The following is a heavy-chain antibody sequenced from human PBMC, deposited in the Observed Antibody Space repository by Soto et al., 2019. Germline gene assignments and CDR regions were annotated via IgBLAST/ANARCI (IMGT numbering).Heavy chain of an antibody. CDR3: ARDGVTMIRGVTVVVY. V-gene: IGHV3-33*01. CDR2: IWYDGSNK. J-gene: IGHJ4*02. D-gene: IGHD3-10*01. Sequence: PGGSLRLSCAASGFTFSSYGMHWVRQAPGKGLEWVAVIWYDGSNKYYSDSVKGRFTISRDNSKNTLYLQMNSLRAEDTAVYYCARDGVTMIRGVTVVVYWGQGTLVTVSS. CDR1: GFTFSSYG.